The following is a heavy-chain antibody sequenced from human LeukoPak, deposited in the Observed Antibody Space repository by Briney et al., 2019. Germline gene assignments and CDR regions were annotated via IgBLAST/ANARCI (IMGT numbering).Heavy chain of an antibody. Sequence: ASVKVSCKASGGTFSSYTISWVPQAPGQGLEWMGRIIPILGIANYAQKFQGRVTITADKSTSTAYMELSSLRSEDTAVYYCARGYVGGNSRDAFDIWGQGTMVTVSP. CDR3: ARGYVGGNSRDAFDI. V-gene: IGHV1-69*02. CDR2: IIPILGIA. J-gene: IGHJ3*02. CDR1: GGTFSSYT. D-gene: IGHD4-23*01.